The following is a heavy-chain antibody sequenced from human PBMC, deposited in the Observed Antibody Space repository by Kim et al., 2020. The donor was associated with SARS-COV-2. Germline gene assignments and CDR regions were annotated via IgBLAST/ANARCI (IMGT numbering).Heavy chain of an antibody. CDR3: ARGYYGSGTYYNPNWFDA. J-gene: IGHJ5*02. V-gene: IGHV1-46*01. Sequence: ASVKVSCKASGYTFTSYYIHWVRQAPGQGLEWMGIINPSGGSTNYAQKFQGRVTMTRDTSTSAVYMDLSSLESEDTAVYYCARGYYGSGTYYNPNWFDAWGQGTLVTVSS. CDR2: INPSGGST. CDR1: GYTFTSYY. D-gene: IGHD3-10*01.